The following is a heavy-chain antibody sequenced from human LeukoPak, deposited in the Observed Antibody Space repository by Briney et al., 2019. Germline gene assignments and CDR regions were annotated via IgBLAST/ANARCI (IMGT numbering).Heavy chain of an antibody. CDR3: AKRSRASSRIFDY. J-gene: IGHJ4*02. D-gene: IGHD6-13*01. Sequence: GGTLRLSCAASGFTFSSYGMSWVRQAPGKGLEWVSAISGSGGSTYYADSVKGRFTISRDNSKNTLYLQMNSLRAEDTAVYYCAKRSRASSRIFDYWGQGTLVTVSS. CDR2: ISGSGGST. V-gene: IGHV3-23*01. CDR1: GFTFSSYG.